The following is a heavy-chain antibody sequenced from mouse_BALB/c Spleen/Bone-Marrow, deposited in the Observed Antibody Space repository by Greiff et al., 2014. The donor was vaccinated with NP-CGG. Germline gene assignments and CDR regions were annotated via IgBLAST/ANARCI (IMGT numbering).Heavy chain of an antibody. D-gene: IGHD2-4*01. CDR2: IRNKANGYTT. V-gene: IGHV7-3*02. Sequence: EVKLMESGGGLVQPGGSLGLSCATSGFTFTDYFMTWVRQPPGKALEWLGFIRNKANGYTTEYSASVKGRFTISRNNSQNILYLQMNTLRAEDSATYYCARGYYDDYWGQGTTLTVSS. J-gene: IGHJ2*01. CDR1: GFTFTDYF. CDR3: ARGYYDDY.